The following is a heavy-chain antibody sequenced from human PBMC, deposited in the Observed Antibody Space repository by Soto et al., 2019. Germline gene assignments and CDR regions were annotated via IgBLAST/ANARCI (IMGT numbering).Heavy chain of an antibody. CDR2: IGGGGDDR. Sequence: AGGSLRLSCAASGFSFSTYSISWVRQAPWKGLEWVSSIGGGGDDRHYADSVKGRFTISRDNSKSTLFLQMTSLSVEYTARYYCVKDRQRYNSVWDPFDVLGQVTAFTVSS. V-gene: IGHV3-23*01. CDR3: VKDRQRYNSVWDPFDV. CDR1: GFSFSTYS. J-gene: IGHJ3*01. D-gene: IGHD1-20*01.